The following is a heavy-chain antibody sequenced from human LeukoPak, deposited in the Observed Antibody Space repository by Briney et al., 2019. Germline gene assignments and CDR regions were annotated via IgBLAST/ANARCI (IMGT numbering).Heavy chain of an antibody. Sequence: GGSLRLSCAASGFTFSNAWMSWVRQAPGKGLEWVGRIKSKTDGGTTDYAAPVKGRFTISRDDSKNTLYLQMNSLKTEDTAVYYCTTGIGVVPAAMDRVDYWGQGTLVTVSS. CDR2: IKSKTDGGTT. J-gene: IGHJ4*02. CDR3: TTGIGVVPAAMDRVDY. V-gene: IGHV3-15*01. D-gene: IGHD2-2*01. CDR1: GFTFSNAW.